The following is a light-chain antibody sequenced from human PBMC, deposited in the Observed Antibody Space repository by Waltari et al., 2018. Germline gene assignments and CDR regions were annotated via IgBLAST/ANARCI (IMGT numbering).Light chain of an antibody. V-gene: IGKV1-39*01. Sequence: DIQMTPFPSSLSAAGGGKVSIAYRASQNIKKYLNGYQHKAGKAPNRLVHLSSRLLSRVPSRFSGSVSGTDFTLTISRLQPEDFATYYGQQSYSTPQGTFGQGTPLQ. CDR1: QNIKKY. J-gene: IGKJ5*01. CDR3: QQSYSTPQGT. CDR2: LSS.